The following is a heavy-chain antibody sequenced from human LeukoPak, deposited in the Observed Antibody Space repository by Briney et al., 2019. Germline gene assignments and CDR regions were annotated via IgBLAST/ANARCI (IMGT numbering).Heavy chain of an antibody. D-gene: IGHD6-13*01. V-gene: IGHV4-4*07. CDR3: ANLSRDSSSWYGEYFQH. CDR2: IYTSGST. Sequence: SETLSLTCTVSGGSNSSYYWSWIRQPAGKGLEWIGRIYTSGSTNYNPSLKSRVTMSVDTSKNQFSLKLSSVTAADTAVYYCANLSRDSSSWYGEYFQHWGQGTLVTVSS. J-gene: IGHJ1*01. CDR1: GGSNSSYY.